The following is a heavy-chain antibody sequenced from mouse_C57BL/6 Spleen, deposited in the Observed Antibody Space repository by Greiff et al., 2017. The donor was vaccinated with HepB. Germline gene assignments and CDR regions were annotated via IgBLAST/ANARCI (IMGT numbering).Heavy chain of an antibody. CDR2: IHPNSGST. Sequence: QVHVKQPGAELVKPGASVKLSCKASGYTFTSYWMHWVKQRPGQGLEWIGMIHPNSGSTNYNEKFKSKATLTVDKSSSTAYMQLSSLTSEDSAVYYCARLGGSSVDYWGQGTTLTVSS. J-gene: IGHJ2*01. D-gene: IGHD1-1*01. V-gene: IGHV1-64*01. CDR1: GYTFTSYW. CDR3: ARLGGSSVDY.